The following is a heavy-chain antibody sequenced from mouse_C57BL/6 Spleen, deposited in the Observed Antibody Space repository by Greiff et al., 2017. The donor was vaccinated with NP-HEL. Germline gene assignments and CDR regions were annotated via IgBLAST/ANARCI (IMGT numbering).Heavy chain of an antibody. D-gene: IGHD1-1*01. CDR1: GYAFTNYL. V-gene: IGHV1-54*01. Sequence: QVQLQQSGAELVRPGTSVKVSCKASGYAFTNYLIEWVKQRPGQGLEWIGVINPGSGGTNYNEKFKGKATLTADKSSSTAYMQLSSLTSEDSAVYFCANHYGSSYPCAYWGQGTLVTVSA. J-gene: IGHJ3*01. CDR3: ANHYGSSYPCAY. CDR2: INPGSGGT.